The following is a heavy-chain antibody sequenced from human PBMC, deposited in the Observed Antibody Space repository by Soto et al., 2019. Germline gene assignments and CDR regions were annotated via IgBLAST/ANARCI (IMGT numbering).Heavy chain of an antibody. D-gene: IGHD6-19*01. CDR3: AREEPRWLVPKGMDV. V-gene: IGHV3-48*02. J-gene: IGHJ6*01. CDR2: ISSTSSAI. CDR1: GFSFNTHS. Sequence: PGGSLRLSCAASGFSFNTHSINWVRQAPGKGLEWVSYISSTSSAIYYADSVKGRFTISRDNAKNSLYLQMNSLRDEDTAVYYCAREEPRWLVPKGMDVWGQGTTVNVPQ.